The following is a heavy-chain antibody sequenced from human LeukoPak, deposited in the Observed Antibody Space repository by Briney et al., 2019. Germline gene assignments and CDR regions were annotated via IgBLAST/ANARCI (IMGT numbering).Heavy chain of an antibody. J-gene: IGHJ4*02. CDR1: GLFFSTDW. CDR2: IKPDGRDK. V-gene: IGHV3-7*01. Sequence: GGSLRLSCAASGLFFSTDWMSWVRQAPGKGLEWVATIKPDGRDKYYVDSVKGRFTMSRDNGKNSVYLQMNSLRAEDTAVYYCASWEASTNYWGQGTLVTVSS. D-gene: IGHD1-26*01. CDR3: ASWEASTNY.